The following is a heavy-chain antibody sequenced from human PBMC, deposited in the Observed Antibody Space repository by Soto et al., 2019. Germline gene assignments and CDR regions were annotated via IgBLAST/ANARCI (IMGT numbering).Heavy chain of an antibody. CDR3: ARGSQYYYDGSGPLDC. CDR2: ISYDGSNN. D-gene: IGHD3-22*01. CDR1: GFTFSTYT. Sequence: GGSLRLSCAASGFTFSTYTIHWVRQAPGKGLEWVALISYDGSNNYYADSVKSRFTISRDNSKNTLYLQMTSLRAGDTAVYFCARGSQYYYDGSGPLDCWGQGTLVTVSS. V-gene: IGHV3-30-3*01. J-gene: IGHJ4*02.